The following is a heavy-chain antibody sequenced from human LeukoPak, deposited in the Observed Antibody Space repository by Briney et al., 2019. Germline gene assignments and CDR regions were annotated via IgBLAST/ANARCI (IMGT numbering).Heavy chain of an antibody. Sequence: GGSLRLSCAASGFTFSSYSMNWVRQAPGKGLEWVSSISSSSSYTYYADSVKGRFTISRDNAKNSLYLQMNSLRAEDTAVYYCARDQEGGYDYYDSSGQGQAFDIWGQGTMVTVSS. CDR2: ISSSSSYT. CDR1: GFTFSSYS. D-gene: IGHD3-22*01. J-gene: IGHJ3*02. CDR3: ARDQEGGYDYYDSSGQGQAFDI. V-gene: IGHV3-21*01.